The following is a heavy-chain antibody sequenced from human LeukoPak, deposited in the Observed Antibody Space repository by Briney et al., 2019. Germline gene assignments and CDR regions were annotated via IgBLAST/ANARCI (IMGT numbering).Heavy chain of an antibody. V-gene: IGHV3-23*01. Sequence: GGSLRLSCAASGFTFSSYAMSWVRQTPGKGLEWVSGISSGSSGGVTYYADSVKGRFTISRDNAKNTLYLQMNSLRAEDTAVYYCARGNYYGQDYWGQGTLVTVSS. J-gene: IGHJ4*02. CDR1: GFTFSSYA. CDR3: ARGNYYGQDY. D-gene: IGHD3-10*01. CDR2: ISSGSSGGVT.